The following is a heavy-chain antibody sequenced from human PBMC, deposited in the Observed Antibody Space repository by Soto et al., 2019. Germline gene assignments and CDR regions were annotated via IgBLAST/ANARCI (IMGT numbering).Heavy chain of an antibody. Sequence: EVQLLESGGGLVQPGGSLRLSCAASGFNFNIYAMTWVRQAPGKGLEWVSTISPGGDSTYFADSEKGRVTISRDNSKNPLALQMNSQRAEDTATYFCAKELGNPYYYCCMDVWGTGTTVTVYS. D-gene: IGHD1-1*01. CDR2: ISPGGDST. CDR3: AKELGNPYYYCCMDV. CDR1: GFNFNIYA. V-gene: IGHV3-23*01. J-gene: IGHJ6*03.